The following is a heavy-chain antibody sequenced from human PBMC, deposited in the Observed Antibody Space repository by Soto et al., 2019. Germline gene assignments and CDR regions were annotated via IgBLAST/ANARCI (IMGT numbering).Heavy chain of an antibody. J-gene: IGHJ6*03. CDR1: GASFNTYY. CDR3: ARAPQYSSSSTYYYYYMDV. D-gene: IGHD6-6*01. V-gene: IGHV4-59*01. CDR2: IYYSGST. Sequence: QVQLQESGPGLVKPSETLSLTCTVSGASFNTYYWSWIRQPPGKGLEWIGYIYYSGSTNYNPSLKSRVTISLDTSKNQFSLKLSSVTAADTAVYYCARAPQYSSSSTYYYYYMDVWGKGTTVTVSS.